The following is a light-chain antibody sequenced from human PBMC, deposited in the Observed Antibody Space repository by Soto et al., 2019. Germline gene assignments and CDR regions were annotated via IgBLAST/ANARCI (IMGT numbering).Light chain of an antibody. J-gene: IGKJ2*01. V-gene: IGKV3-20*01. CDR1: QSVSSTF. CDR2: GAS. CDR3: QQYGNSPPYT. Sequence: EIVLTQSPGTLSLSPGERATLSCRASQSVSSTFLAWYQQKPGQAPRLLIYGASSRATGIPDRFSGSGSGTDVTLIINRLEPEDFAVYYCQQYGNSPPYTFGQGTKLEVK.